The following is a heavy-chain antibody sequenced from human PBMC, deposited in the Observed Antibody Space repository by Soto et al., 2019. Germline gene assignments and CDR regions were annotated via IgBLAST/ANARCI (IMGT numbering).Heavy chain of an antibody. CDR2: IYVTGAV. CDR1: GAALNSGNYY. Sequence: SETLSLTCSVSGAALNSGNYYWSWIRQVPGKGLEWIGHIYVTGAVDYNPSLRDRITISQDTSERQFSLNLRLVTAADTAVYYCERLRIATNNYKWFDPWGQGPLVTVSS. V-gene: IGHV4-31*03. CDR3: ERLRIATNNYKWFDP. J-gene: IGHJ5*02. D-gene: IGHD2-21*01.